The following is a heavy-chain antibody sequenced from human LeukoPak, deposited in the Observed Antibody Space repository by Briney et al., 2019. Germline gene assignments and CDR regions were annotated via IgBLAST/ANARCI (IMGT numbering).Heavy chain of an antibody. J-gene: IGHJ4*02. CDR3: TTDPGLGIAVDGTFDY. CDR1: GFTFSNAW. Sequence: GGTLRLSCAASGFTFSNAWMCWGRQAPGGGEEWVGRIKSKTDGGTTDYAAPVKGVFTISRDDSKYTLYLQMNSLKTDDTAVYYCTTDPGLGIAVDGTFDYWGQGTVVTVSS. CDR2: IKSKTDGGTT. V-gene: IGHV3-15*01. D-gene: IGHD6-19*01.